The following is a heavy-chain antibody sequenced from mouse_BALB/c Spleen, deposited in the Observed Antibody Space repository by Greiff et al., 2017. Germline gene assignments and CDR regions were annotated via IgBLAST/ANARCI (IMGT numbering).Heavy chain of an antibody. CDR3: AREGGYDGIAY. CDR2: IWSGGST. Sequence: QVHVMQSGPGLVQPSQCLSITCTASGFSLTSYGVHWVRQSPGKGLEWLGVIWSGGSTDYNAAFISRLSISKDNAKSQVFFKMNSLQADDTAIYYCAREGGYDGIAYWGQGTLVTVSA. V-gene: IGHV2-4-1*01. CDR1: GFSLTSYG. J-gene: IGHJ3*01. D-gene: IGHD2-2*01.